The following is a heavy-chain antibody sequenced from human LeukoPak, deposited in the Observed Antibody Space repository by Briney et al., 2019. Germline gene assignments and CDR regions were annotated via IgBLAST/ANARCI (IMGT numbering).Heavy chain of an antibody. Sequence: ASVKVSCKASGYTFTSYAMHWVRQAPGQGLEWMGIINPSGGSTSYAQKFQGRVTMTRDMSTSTVYMELSSLRSEDTAVYYCARGPWELLRLNLFDYWGQGTLVTVSS. J-gene: IGHJ4*02. D-gene: IGHD1-26*01. CDR3: ARGPWELLRLNLFDY. V-gene: IGHV1-46*01. CDR1: GYTFTSYA. CDR2: INPSGGST.